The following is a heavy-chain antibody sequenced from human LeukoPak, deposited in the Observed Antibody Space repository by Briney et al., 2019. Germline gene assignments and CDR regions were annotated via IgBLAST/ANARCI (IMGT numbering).Heavy chain of an antibody. D-gene: IGHD2-15*01. CDR3: ARAGAATVDNWFDP. Sequence: PSETLSLTCAVYGGSFSGYYWSWIRQPPGKGLEWIGYIYHSGSTYYNPSLKSRVTISVDRSKNQFSLKLSSVTAADTAVYYCARAGAATVDNWFDPWGQGTLVTVSS. CDR2: IYHSGST. V-gene: IGHV4-34*01. CDR1: GGSFSGYY. J-gene: IGHJ5*02.